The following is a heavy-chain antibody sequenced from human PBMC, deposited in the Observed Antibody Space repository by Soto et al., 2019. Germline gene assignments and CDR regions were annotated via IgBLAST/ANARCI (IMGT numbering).Heavy chain of an antibody. CDR3: TIVRVADSALDH. Sequence: GGSLRLSCVGSGFIFSNSAMHWVRQTPGKGLEWVAFMSYDGSDTFYADSVKGRFTISRDNSKNTLFLHMSNLRAEDTAMYYCTIVRVADSALDHWGQGTLVTVSS. CDR2: MSYDGSDT. J-gene: IGHJ4*02. CDR1: GFIFSNSA. D-gene: IGHD3-10*02. V-gene: IGHV3-30*15.